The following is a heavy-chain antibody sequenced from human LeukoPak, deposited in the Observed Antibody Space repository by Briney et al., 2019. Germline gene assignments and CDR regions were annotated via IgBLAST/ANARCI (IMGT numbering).Heavy chain of an antibody. CDR2: IYYSGST. CDR1: GGSISSSSYY. V-gene: IGHV4-39*01. Sequence: SETLSLTCTVSGGSISSSSYYWGWIRQPPGKGLEWIGSIYYSGSTYYNPSLKSRVTISVDTSKNQFSLKLSSVTAADTAVYYCARHTLGYCSGGSCLSWFDPWGQGTLVTVSS. J-gene: IGHJ5*02. CDR3: ARHTLGYCSGGSCLSWFDP. D-gene: IGHD2-15*01.